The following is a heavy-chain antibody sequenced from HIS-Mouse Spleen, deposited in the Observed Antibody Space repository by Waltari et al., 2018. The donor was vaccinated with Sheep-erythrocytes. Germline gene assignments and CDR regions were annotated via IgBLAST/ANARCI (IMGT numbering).Heavy chain of an antibody. CDR2: IYYSGTT. J-gene: IGHJ4*02. D-gene: IGHD3-3*01. V-gene: IGHV4-39*01. CDR1: GDSISRSRNY. Sequence: QMELQESGPRLVKPSETLSLTCNVSGDSISRSRNYCAWLRQPPGKNLQWIGSIYYSGTTYYNPSLKGRFAISVDTSRNQFSLNVNSVTAADTGIYYCARQLRFVDWIPRYFDSWGRGTLATVSS. CDR3: ARQLRFVDWIPRYFDS.